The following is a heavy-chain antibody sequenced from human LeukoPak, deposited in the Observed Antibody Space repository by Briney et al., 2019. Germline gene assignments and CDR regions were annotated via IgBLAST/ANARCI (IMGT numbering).Heavy chain of an antibody. CDR3: ARSPHILTGENFDF. V-gene: IGHV3-74*01. D-gene: IGHD3-9*01. CDR2: INSDGSIT. Sequence: GGSLRLSCAASGFTFSNYWMHWVRQAPGKGLVWVSRINSDGSITSYADSVKGRFTISRDNAKNTLYLQMNSLRAEDTAVFYCARSPHILTGENFDFWGQGTLVTVSS. J-gene: IGHJ4*02. CDR1: GFTFSNYW.